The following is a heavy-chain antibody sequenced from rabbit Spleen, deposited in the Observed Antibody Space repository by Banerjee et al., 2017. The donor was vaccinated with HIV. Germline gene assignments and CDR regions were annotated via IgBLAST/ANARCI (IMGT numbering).Heavy chain of an antibody. V-gene: IGHV1S45*01. J-gene: IGHJ4*01. CDR3: ARNFDL. CDR1: GFSFSGNYW. CDR2: IYAGSDGST. Sequence: QEQLEESGGDLVKPEGSLTLTCTASGFSFSGNYWMCWVRQAPGKGLEWIACIYAGSDGSTWYASWAKGRFTVSKTSSTTVTLQMTTLTAADTATYFCARNFDLWGPGTLVTVS.